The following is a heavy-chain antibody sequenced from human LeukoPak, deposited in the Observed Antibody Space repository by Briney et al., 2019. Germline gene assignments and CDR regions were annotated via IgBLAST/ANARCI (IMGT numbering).Heavy chain of an antibody. CDR2: ISAYNGNT. J-gene: IGHJ4*02. V-gene: IGHV1-18*01. CDR1: GYTFTSYG. D-gene: IGHD1-7*01. CDR3: ARGNWNYDIRVSTGPFY. Sequence: ASVKVSCKASGYTFTSYGISWVRQAPGQGLEWVGWISAYNGNTNYAQKLQGRVTMTTDTSTSTAYMELRSLRSDDTAVYYCARGNWNYDIRVSTGPFYWGQGTLVTVSS.